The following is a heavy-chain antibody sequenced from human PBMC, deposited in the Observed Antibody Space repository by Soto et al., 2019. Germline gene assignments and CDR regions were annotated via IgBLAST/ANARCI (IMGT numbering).Heavy chain of an antibody. CDR1: GDNFKKNV. CDR3: ARGPFRSSAMDV. CDR2: TIPALGKT. V-gene: IGHV1-69*10. D-gene: IGHD3-10*01. J-gene: IGHJ6*02. Sequence: SVKVSCKTSGDNFKKNVLTWVRQAPGQGLEWMGWTIPALGKTHYIEKFQGRVTITVDDATRTVYMVVRDLTSEDTAIYYCARGPFRSSAMDVWGQGTTVTVSS.